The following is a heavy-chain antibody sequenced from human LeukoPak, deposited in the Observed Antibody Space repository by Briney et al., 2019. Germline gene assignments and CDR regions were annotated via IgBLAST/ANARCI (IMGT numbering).Heavy chain of an antibody. Sequence: SETLSLTCAVSGYPINNAYYWVWIRQPPGKGLEWIGSLYHPDSTYYNPSLKSRVTMSVDTSRNQFSLKLSFVTAADTAVYYCARQYDSYFYYYLDLSGTGTTVTVSS. V-gene: IGHV4-38-2*01. CDR1: GYPINNAYY. CDR2: LYHPDST. J-gene: IGHJ6*03. D-gene: IGHD2-2*01. CDR3: ARQYDSYFYYYLDL.